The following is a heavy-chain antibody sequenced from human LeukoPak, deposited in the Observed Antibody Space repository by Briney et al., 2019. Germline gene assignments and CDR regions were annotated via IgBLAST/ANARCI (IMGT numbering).Heavy chain of an antibody. V-gene: IGHV1-8*01. CDR2: MNPNSGNT. Sequence: ASVKVSCKASGYTFTSYDINWVRQAPGQGLEWMGWMNPNSGNTGYAQKFQGRVTMTRDTSISTAYMELSRLRSDDTAVYYCARAIVGAYMDVWGKGTTVTVSS. CDR1: GYTFTSYD. D-gene: IGHD1-26*01. J-gene: IGHJ6*03. CDR3: ARAIVGAYMDV.